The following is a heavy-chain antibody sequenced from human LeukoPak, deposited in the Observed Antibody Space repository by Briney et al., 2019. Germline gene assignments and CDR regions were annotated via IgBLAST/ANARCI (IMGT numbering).Heavy chain of an antibody. CDR2: INPNSGGT. Sequence: ASVKVSCKASGYTFTGYYMHWVRQAPGQGLEWMGWINPNSGGTNYAQKLQGRVTMTTDTSTSTAYMELRSLRSDDTAVYYCARTEIVVVPAARGRNWFDPWGQGTLVTVSS. CDR1: GYTFTGYY. V-gene: IGHV1-2*02. D-gene: IGHD2-2*01. J-gene: IGHJ5*02. CDR3: ARTEIVVVPAARGRNWFDP.